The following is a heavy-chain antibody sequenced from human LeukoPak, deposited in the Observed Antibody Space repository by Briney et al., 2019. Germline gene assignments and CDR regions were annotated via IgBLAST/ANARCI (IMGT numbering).Heavy chain of an antibody. CDR3: ARAPYIAAAGFFDP. CDR1: GYTLTSYA. J-gene: IGHJ5*02. D-gene: IGHD6-13*01. V-gene: IGHV7-4-1*02. CDR2: INTNTGNP. Sequence: ASVKVSCKASGYTLTSYAMNWVRQAPGQGLEWMGWINTNTGNPTYAQGFTGRFVFSLDTSVSTAYLQISSLKAEDTAVYYCARAPYIAAAGFFDPWGQGTLVTVSS.